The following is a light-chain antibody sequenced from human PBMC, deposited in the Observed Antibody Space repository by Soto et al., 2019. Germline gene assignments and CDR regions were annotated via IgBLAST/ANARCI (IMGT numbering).Light chain of an antibody. Sequence: ELVLTQSPITLTLSPSERSTLFCGTRQTGTRNYLTWHQQKPGQTPRLLVYAASSRDTGVPERFSGSGSGTEFTLTISRLEPEDVAMYYCQQHGSAPITFGQGTRLEI. J-gene: IGKJ5*01. CDR2: AAS. V-gene: IGKV3-20*01. CDR1: QTGTRNY. CDR3: QQHGSAPIT.